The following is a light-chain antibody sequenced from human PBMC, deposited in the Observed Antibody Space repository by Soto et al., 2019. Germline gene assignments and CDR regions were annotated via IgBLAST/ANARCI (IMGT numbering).Light chain of an antibody. CDR1: SGHTTYI. CDR3: ETWDINTHVV. J-gene: IGLJ2*01. CDR2: LETSGSY. V-gene: IGLV4-60*02. Sequence: QLVLTQSSSASASLGSSVKLTCTLSSGHTTYIIAWHQQQTGKAPRYLMKLETSGSYNKGSGVPDRFSGSSSGADRYLTISNLQFEDEADYYCETWDINTHVVFGGGTKLTVL.